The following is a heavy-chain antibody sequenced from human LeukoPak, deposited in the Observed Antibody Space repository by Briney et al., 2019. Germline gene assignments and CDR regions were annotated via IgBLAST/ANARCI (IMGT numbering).Heavy chain of an antibody. Sequence: PGGSLRLSCAASGFTFSSYGMHWVRQAPGKGLEWVAVIWYDGSNKYYADSVKGRFTISRDNSKTTLYLQMNSLRAEDTAVYYCAKDLRGIAAPTGFDYWGQGTLVTVSS. J-gene: IGHJ4*02. D-gene: IGHD6-6*01. CDR2: IWYDGSNK. CDR1: GFTFSSYG. CDR3: AKDLRGIAAPTGFDY. V-gene: IGHV3-33*06.